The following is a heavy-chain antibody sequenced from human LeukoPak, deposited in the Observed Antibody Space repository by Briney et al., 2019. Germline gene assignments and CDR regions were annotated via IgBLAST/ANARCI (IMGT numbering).Heavy chain of an antibody. CDR3: AILFSRLGSGWYIDN. CDR2: IRYDGSNT. J-gene: IGHJ4*02. V-gene: IGHV3-30*02. D-gene: IGHD6-19*01. Sequence: GGSLRLSCAASGFSFDSYGMEWVRQAPGKGLEWVAFIRYDGSNTYYADSVKGRFTISRDNSKSTLFLQMNSLRVEDTAVYYCAILFSRLGSGWYIDNWGQGTLVTVSS. CDR1: GFSFDSYG.